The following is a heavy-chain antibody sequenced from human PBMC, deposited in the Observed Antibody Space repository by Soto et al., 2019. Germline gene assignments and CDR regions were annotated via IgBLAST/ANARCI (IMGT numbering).Heavy chain of an antibody. Sequence: ASETLSLTCTVSGGSIISYYWSWIRQPPGKGLEWIGYIYYSGSTNYNPSLKSRVTISVDTSRNQFSLKLSSVTAADTAVYYCARDPRSGWFDYWGQGTLVTVSS. CDR3: ARDPRSGWFDY. CDR1: GGSIISYY. V-gene: IGHV4-59*01. J-gene: IGHJ4*02. D-gene: IGHD6-19*01. CDR2: IYYSGST.